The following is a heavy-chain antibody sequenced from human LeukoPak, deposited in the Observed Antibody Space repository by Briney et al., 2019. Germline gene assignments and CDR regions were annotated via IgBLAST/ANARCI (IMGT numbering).Heavy chain of an antibody. CDR1: GGSISSGGYY. D-gene: IGHD2-21*02. CDR3: AREVVVTPILYYFDY. V-gene: IGHV4-31*03. CDR2: IYYSGST. Sequence: SETLSLTCTVSGGSISSGGYYWSWIRQHPGKGLEWIGYIYYSGSTYYNPSLKSRVTIPVATSKNQFSLKLSSVTAADTAVYYCAREVVVTPILYYFDYWGQGTLVTVSS. J-gene: IGHJ4*02.